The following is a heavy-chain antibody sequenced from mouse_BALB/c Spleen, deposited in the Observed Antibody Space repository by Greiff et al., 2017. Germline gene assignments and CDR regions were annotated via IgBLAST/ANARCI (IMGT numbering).Heavy chain of an antibody. J-gene: IGHJ4*01. CDR3: ARHSSGYYAMDY. CDR1: GFTFSSYA. Sequence: EVKLVESGGGLVKPGGSLKLSCAASGFTFSSYAMSWVRQTPEKRLEWVASISSGGSTYYPDTVKGRFTISRDNAKNTLYLQMSSLKSEDTAMYYCARHSSGYYAMDYWGQGTSVTVSS. CDR2: ISSGGST. V-gene: IGHV5-6-5*01. D-gene: IGHD3-1*01.